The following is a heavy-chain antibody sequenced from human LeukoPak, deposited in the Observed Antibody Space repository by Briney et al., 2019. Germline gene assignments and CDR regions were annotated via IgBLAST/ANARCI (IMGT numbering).Heavy chain of an antibody. J-gene: IGHJ4*03. CDR2: ISATGDST. CDR3: ANGNGQRFFGLLHQVHFYY. D-gene: IGHD3-3*01. Sequence: QPGGSLRLSCAASKFTFSSFAMSWVRQAPGKGLEWVSGISATGDSTYYTDSVKGRFTISRDNSKNTLYLQMNSLRAEDTAVYYLANGNGQRFFGLLHQVHFYYLGQGTL. V-gene: IGHV3-23*01. CDR1: KFTFSSFA.